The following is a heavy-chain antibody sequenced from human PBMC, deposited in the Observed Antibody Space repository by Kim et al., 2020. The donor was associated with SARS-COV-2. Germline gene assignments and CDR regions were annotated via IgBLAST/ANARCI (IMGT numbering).Heavy chain of an antibody. V-gene: IGHV1-18*01. CDR1: GYTFTSYG. D-gene: IGHD3-10*01. CDR2: ISAYNGNT. J-gene: IGHJ3*02. CDR3: ASHYGSGSYSGIDAFDI. Sequence: ASVKVSCKASGYTFTSYGISWVRQAPGQGLEWMGWISAYNGNTNYAQKLQGRVTMTTDTSTSTAYMELRSLRSDDTAVYYCASHYGSGSYSGIDAFDIWGQGTMVTVSS.